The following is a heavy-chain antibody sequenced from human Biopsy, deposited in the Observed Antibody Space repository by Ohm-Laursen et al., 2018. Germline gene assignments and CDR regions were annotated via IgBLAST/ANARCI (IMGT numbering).Heavy chain of an antibody. V-gene: IGHV1-18*01. J-gene: IGHJ4*02. CDR1: GYTFTNYG. Sequence: ASVKVSCKTSGYTFTNYGISWVRQAPGQGLEWMGWISPYNGDTDYAQKLQGRVTMTTDTSTSTAYMDLRSLRSEDTAVYYCAADINVWNVNYWGQGTLVTVSS. CDR3: AADINVWNVNY. D-gene: IGHD1-1*01. CDR2: ISPYNGDT.